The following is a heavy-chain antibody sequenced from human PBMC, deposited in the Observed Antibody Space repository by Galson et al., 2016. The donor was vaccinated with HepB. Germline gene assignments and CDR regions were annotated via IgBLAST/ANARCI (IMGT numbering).Heavy chain of an antibody. CDR3: ARDGSTLQWLEYMDV. J-gene: IGHJ6*02. V-gene: IGHV3-53*01. CDR2: IYPDGKT. CDR1: GLAVSFDY. Sequence: SLRLSCATSGLAVSFDYMGWVRQAPGEGLEWVSFIYPDGKTSYADSVKGRFTISRDNSKNTLYLQMNSLRAEDTAVYYCARDGSTLQWLEYMDVWGQGTTVTVSS. D-gene: IGHD6-19*01.